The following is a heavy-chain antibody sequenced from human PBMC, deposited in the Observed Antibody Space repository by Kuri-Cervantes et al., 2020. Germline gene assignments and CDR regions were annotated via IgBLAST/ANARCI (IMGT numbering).Heavy chain of an antibody. J-gene: IGHJ4*02. CDR2: ISSSSSYI. V-gene: IGHV3-21*01. Sequence: GESLKISCAASGFTFSDYYMNWVRQAPGKGLEWVSSISSSSSYIYYADSVKGRFTISRDNAKNSLYLQMNSLRAEDTAVYYCARLRDFWSGYYSPAGDYWGQGTLVTVSS. D-gene: IGHD3-3*01. CDR1: GFTFSDYY. CDR3: ARLRDFWSGYYSPAGDY.